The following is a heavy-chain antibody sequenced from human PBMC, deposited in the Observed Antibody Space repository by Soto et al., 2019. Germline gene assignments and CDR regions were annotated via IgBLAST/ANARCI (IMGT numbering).Heavy chain of an antibody. D-gene: IGHD2-15*01. V-gene: IGHV1-46*03. J-gene: IGHJ3*01. Sequence: QVVQSAAEVRKPGASVKVSCKASGYSFTTYYIHWFRQAPGQGLEWMAIINPNGGSTNSAQKFQGRVTVTRDMSASTVYMELSSLRSDDTAVYYCAALCSAGGCPPGPWNWGRGTMVTVSS. CDR1: GYSFTTYY. CDR2: INPNGGST. CDR3: AALCSAGGCPPGPWN.